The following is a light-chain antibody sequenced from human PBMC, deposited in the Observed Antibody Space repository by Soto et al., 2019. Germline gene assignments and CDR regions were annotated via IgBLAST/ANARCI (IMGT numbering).Light chain of an antibody. Sequence: DIPMTQSPSTLSASVGDRVTITCRASQIINSWLAWYQQKPGKAPKLLIYDASSLESGVPSRFSGSGSGTEFTLTISSLQPDDFATYYCQQYNSYLWTFGQGTKVEIK. V-gene: IGKV1-5*01. J-gene: IGKJ1*01. CDR2: DAS. CDR3: QQYNSYLWT. CDR1: QIINSW.